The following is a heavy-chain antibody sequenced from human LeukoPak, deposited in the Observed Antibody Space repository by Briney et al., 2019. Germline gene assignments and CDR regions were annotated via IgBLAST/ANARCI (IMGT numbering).Heavy chain of an antibody. D-gene: IGHD6-6*01. V-gene: IGHV3-11*01. CDR2: ISSVGTSR. J-gene: IGHJ4*02. CDR1: GFTFSDHY. Sequence: GGSLRLSCAASGFTFSDHYMTWIRQAPGKGLEWVSHISSVGTSRYYADSVKGRFTISRDNTKKSLYLQVYSLRAEDTAVYYCAREHSSSSYYFDYWGQGTLVTVSS. CDR3: AREHSSSSYYFDY.